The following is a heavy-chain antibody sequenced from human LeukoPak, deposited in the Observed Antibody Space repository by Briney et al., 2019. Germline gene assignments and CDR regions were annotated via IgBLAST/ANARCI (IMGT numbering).Heavy chain of an antibody. J-gene: IGHJ4*02. CDR2: IYHSGST. CDR3: ARGAVTTGYYFDY. Sequence: SETLSLTCAVYGGSFSGYYWSWIRQPPGKGLEWIGYIYHSGSTYYNPSLKSRVTISVDRSKNQFSLKLSSVTAADTVVYYCARGAVTTGYYFDYWGQGTLVTVSS. V-gene: IGHV4-34*01. CDR1: GGSFSGYY. D-gene: IGHD4-17*01.